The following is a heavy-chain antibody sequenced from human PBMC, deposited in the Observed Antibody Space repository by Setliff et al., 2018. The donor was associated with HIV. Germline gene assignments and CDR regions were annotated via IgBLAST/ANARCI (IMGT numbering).Heavy chain of an antibody. CDR1: NGSISSHY. J-gene: IGHJ5*02. V-gene: IGHV4-59*11. CDR2: MYYSGST. Sequence: PSETLSLTCTVSNGSISSHYWSWIRQPPGKGLEWIGNMYYSGSTNYNPSLKSRVTISVDRSQNHFSLKLSSVTAADTAVYYCAIDHVTNIAESGYGYTRIDPWGQGIPVTVSS. D-gene: IGHD5-18*01. CDR3: AIDHVTNIAESGYGYTRIDP.